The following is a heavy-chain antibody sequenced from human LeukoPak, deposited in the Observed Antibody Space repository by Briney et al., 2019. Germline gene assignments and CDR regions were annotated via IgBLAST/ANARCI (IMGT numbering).Heavy chain of an antibody. V-gene: IGHV3-11*06. J-gene: IGHJ3*02. D-gene: IGHD3-22*01. CDR3: ARDMITMIVVADAFDI. Sequence: GGSLRLSCAASGFTFSDYYMSWIRQAPGKGLERVSYISSSSSYTNYADSVKGRFTISRDNAKNSLYLQMNSLRAEDTAVYYCARDMITMIVVADAFDIWGQGTMVTVSS. CDR1: GFTFSDYY. CDR2: ISSSSSYT.